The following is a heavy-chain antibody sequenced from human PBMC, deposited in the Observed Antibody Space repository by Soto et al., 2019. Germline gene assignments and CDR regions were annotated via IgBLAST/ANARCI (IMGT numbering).Heavy chain of an antibody. CDR2: IDPSDSYT. Sequence: PAESLTTSCQVSGYSFTSYGISWVRQMPGKGLEWMGRIDPSDSYTNYSPSFQGHVTISADKSISTAYLQWSSLKASDTAMYYCARLGGAARPFLGMDVWGQGTTVTVSS. CDR3: ARLGGAARPFLGMDV. CDR1: GYSFTSYG. J-gene: IGHJ6*02. V-gene: IGHV5-10-1*01. D-gene: IGHD6-6*01.